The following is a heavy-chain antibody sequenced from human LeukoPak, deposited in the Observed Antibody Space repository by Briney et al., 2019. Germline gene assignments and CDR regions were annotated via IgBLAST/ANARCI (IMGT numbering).Heavy chain of an antibody. CDR1: GFTFSIYA. D-gene: IGHD1-1*01. J-gene: IGHJ4*02. CDR2: ISGSSSST. Sequence: PGGSLILSCGAAGFTFSIYAMSWVRQAPGKGLEGVSGISGSSSSTYYADSVKGRFAISRDNSKNTLYQQMNSLRAEDTAVYYCAKGGGIQLFDYWGEGTLVTVSS. V-gene: IGHV3-23*01. CDR3: AKGGGIQLFDY.